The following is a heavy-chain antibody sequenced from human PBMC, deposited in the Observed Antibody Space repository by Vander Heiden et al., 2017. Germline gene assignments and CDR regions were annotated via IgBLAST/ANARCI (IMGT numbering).Heavy chain of an antibody. D-gene: IGHD6-13*01. Sequence: EVQLVESGGGLVQPGGSLRLSCAASGFTFSSYSMIWVRQAPGKGLEWVSYISSSSSTIYYADSVKGRFTISRDNAKNSLYLQMNSLRAEDTAVYYCARESKYSSSWVFDYWGQGTLVTVSS. CDR3: ARESKYSSSWVFDY. V-gene: IGHV3-48*01. J-gene: IGHJ4*02. CDR2: ISSSSSTI. CDR1: GFTFSSYS.